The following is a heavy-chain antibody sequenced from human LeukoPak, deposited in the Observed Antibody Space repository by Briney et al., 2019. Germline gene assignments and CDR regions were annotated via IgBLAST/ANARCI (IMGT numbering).Heavy chain of an antibody. CDR2: IKSKIDGGTT. J-gene: IGHJ4*02. CDR3: TTEFMGALNY. V-gene: IGHV3-15*01. Sequence: GGSLRLSCAGSRFTFSAAWMSWVRQAPGKGLEWVGRIKSKIDGGTTEYAAPVKGRFTISRDDSKNTLYLQMNNLKTEDTALYYCTTEFMGALNYWGQGTRVTVSS. CDR1: RFTFSAAW. D-gene: IGHD1-26*01.